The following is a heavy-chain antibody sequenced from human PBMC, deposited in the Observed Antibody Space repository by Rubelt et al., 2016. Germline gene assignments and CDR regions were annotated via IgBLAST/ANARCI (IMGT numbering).Heavy chain of an antibody. CDR3: AREQETTVTIEGVLGY. D-gene: IGHD4-17*01. CDR2: INAGNGNT. CDR1: GYTFTSYA. Sequence: QVQLVQSGAEVKKPRASVKVSCKASGYTFTSYAMHWVRQAPGQRLEWMGWINAGNGNTKYSRKFQGRVTITREQAATTAYMELSGLRSEDTAVYYCAREQETTVTIEGVLGYWGQGTLVTVSS. V-gene: IGHV1-3*01. J-gene: IGHJ4*02.